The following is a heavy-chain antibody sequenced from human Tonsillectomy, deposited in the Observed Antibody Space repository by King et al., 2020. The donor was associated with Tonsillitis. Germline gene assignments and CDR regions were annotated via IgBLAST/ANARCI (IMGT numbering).Heavy chain of an antibody. D-gene: IGHD5-12*01. CDR1: GFTFGSYW. CDR3: ARMYGGYTHAALDC. J-gene: IGHJ4*02. CDR2: IKHDGSDL. Sequence: VQLVESGGGLVQPGGSLRLSCAASGFTFGSYWMNWVRQAPGKGLEWVANIKHDGSDLFYVDSVKGRVTISRDNAKNSVYLQKNSLRAEDTAVYYCARMYGGYTHAALDCWGQGTLVTVSS. V-gene: IGHV3-7*01.